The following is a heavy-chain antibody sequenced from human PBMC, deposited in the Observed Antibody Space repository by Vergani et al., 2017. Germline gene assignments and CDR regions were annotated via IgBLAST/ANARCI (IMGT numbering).Heavy chain of an antibody. J-gene: IGHJ4*02. Sequence: EVQLVESGGGLVQPGRSLRLSCAASGFTFDDYAMHWARQAPGKGLEWVSGISWNSGSIGYADSVKGRFTISRDNAKNSLYLQMNSLRAEDTAVYYCARFRRPRDRVMDHYFDYWGQGTLVTVSS. CDR2: ISWNSGSI. V-gene: IGHV3-9*01. D-gene: IGHD1-14*01. CDR1: GFTFDDYA. CDR3: ARFRRPRDRVMDHYFDY.